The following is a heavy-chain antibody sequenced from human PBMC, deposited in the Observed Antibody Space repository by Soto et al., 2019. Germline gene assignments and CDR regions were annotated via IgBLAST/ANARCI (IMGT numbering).Heavy chain of an antibody. V-gene: IGHV1-3*01. D-gene: IGHD6-19*01. CDR3: ARERSEQWLVVVGEDGLGV. J-gene: IGHJ6*02. CDR2: INAGNANI. CDR1: GFMFSSYV. Sequence: QVHLVQSGAEVKKPGASVKVSCKASGFMFSSYVLHWVRQAPGQRLEWMGWINAGNANIKYSQKLQDRVTFSRDMSASKAYMELSSLTSEDTAVYYCARERSEQWLVVVGEDGLGVWGHGTAVIVSS.